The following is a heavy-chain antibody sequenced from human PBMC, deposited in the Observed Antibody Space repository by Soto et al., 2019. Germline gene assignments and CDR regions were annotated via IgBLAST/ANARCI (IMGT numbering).Heavy chain of an antibody. D-gene: IGHD6-6*01. CDR3: AKDLTRQLAYWLDP. J-gene: IGHJ5*02. Sequence: SVKVSFKASGFSFSGYYIHWLRQAPGQGLEWMGWINAHSGGTEYAQKFQGRVTLTRDTSIATAYLTLTSLTSDDTALYYCAKDLTRQLAYWLDPWGQGTQVTVSS. CDR2: INAHSGGT. V-gene: IGHV1-2*02. CDR1: GFSFSGYY.